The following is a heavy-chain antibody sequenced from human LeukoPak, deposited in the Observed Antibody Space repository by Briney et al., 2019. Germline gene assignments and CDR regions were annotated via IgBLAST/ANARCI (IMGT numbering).Heavy chain of an antibody. CDR1: GFTFSSYG. D-gene: IGHD3-22*01. V-gene: IGHV3-30*18. Sequence: GGSLRLSCAASGFTFSSYGMHWVRQAPGKGLEWVAVISYDGSNKYYADSVKGRFTISRDNSKNTLYLQMNSLRAEDTAVYYCAKKAFPYWYDSSGYCLYWGQGTLVTVSS. CDR3: AKKAFPYWYDSSGYCLY. CDR2: ISYDGSNK. J-gene: IGHJ4*02.